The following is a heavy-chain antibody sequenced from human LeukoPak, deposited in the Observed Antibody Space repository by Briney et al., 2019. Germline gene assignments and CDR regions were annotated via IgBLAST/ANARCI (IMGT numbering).Heavy chain of an antibody. D-gene: IGHD3-10*01. CDR3: VGYGSGSYYNYYMDV. Sequence: GGSLRLSCAASGFTISSYGMHWVRQAPGKGLEWVAVISYDGSNKYYADSVKGRFTISRDNSKNTLYLQMNSLRAEDTAVYYCVGYGSGSYYNYYMDVWGKGTTVTVSS. J-gene: IGHJ6*03. V-gene: IGHV3-30*03. CDR2: ISYDGSNK. CDR1: GFTISSYG.